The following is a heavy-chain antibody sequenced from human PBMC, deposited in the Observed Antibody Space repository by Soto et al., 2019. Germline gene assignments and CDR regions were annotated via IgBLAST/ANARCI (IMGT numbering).Heavy chain of an antibody. V-gene: IGHV3-23*01. CDR1: GGTCRGHA. J-gene: IGHJ6*01. Sequence: VPLRVSWAVLGGTCRGHASRWILQNPEKGLEWVSAISGSGGSTYYADSVKGRFTISRDNSKNTLYLQMNSLRAEDTAVYYCAKYFCEQYCSGDMSSGCMEVWGKGTTVTVSS. CDR2: ISGSGGST. CDR3: AKYFCEQYCSGDMSSGCMEV. D-gene: IGHD2-15*01.